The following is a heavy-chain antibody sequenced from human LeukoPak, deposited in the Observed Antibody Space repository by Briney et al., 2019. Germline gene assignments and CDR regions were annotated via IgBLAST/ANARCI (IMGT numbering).Heavy chain of an antibody. CDR3: ARSHRLYSSDWYVEYFHV. Sequence: KPSETLSLTCTVSGGSISSVDYYWGWIRQPPGKGLEWIGHVSYSGSTNYNPSLNSRVTVSVDTPKSQISLKLSSVTAADTAVYYCARSHRLYSSDWYVEYFHVWGQGTLVTVSS. J-gene: IGHJ1*01. V-gene: IGHV4-61*05. CDR2: VSYSGST. D-gene: IGHD6-19*01. CDR1: GGSISSVDYY.